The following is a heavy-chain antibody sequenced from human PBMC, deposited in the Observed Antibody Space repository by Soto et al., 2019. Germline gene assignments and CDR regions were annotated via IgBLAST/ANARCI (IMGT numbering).Heavy chain of an antibody. V-gene: IGHV4-34*01. D-gene: IGHD2-2*01. CDR1: GGSLSGYY. CDR3: ARVRGHRVIVVVPAARAGMDV. Sequence: ASETLSLTCAVYGGSLSGYYWSWIRQPPGKGLEWIGEINHSGSTNYNPSLKSRVTISVDTSKNQFSLKLSSVTAADTAVYYCARVRGHRVIVVVPAARAGMDVWGQGTTVTVSS. CDR2: INHSGST. J-gene: IGHJ6*02.